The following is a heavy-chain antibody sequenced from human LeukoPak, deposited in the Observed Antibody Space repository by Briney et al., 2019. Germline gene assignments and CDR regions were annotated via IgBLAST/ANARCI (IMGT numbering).Heavy chain of an antibody. J-gene: IGHJ6*03. CDR1: AFTFSDYY. D-gene: IGHD6-19*01. V-gene: IGHV3-11*04. Sequence: PGRSMTLASAADAFTFSDYYMSWNSQAPGKGLEWVSYISSSGSNIYYADSVKGRFTISRDNAKNSLYLQMNSLRAEDTAVYYCARDTKQWLVIGRDYYYYMDVWGKGTTVTVSS. CDR3: ARDTKQWLVIGRDYYYYMDV. CDR2: ISSSGSNI.